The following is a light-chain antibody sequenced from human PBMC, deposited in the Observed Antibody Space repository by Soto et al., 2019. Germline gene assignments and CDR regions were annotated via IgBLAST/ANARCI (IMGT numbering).Light chain of an antibody. J-gene: IGKJ4*01. V-gene: IGKV3-11*01. CDR3: QHRRTWPLT. Sequence: EIVLTQSPATLSLSPGERATLSCRASESINNFLAWYQQKPGQAPRLLIYDASNRATGVPARFSGSGSGTGFTLTISSLEPEDFALYYCQHRRTWPLTFGGGTRVEIK. CDR1: ESINNF. CDR2: DAS.